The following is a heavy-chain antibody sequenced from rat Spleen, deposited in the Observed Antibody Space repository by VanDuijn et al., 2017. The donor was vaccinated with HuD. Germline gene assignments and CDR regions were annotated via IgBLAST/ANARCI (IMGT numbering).Heavy chain of an antibody. CDR2: ISPSDGST. CDR3: ARTGDDGYYHVGVDA. D-gene: IGHD1-12*03. V-gene: IGHV5-25*01. J-gene: IGHJ4*01. CDR1: GFTFTNYY. Sequence: EVQLVESGGGLVQPGRSLNLSCAASGFTFTNYYMAWVRQAPTKGLEWVASISPSDGSTYYIDSVKGRFTISRDNAKSSLYLQMNSLKSEDTATYYCARTGDDGYYHVGVDAWGQGASVTVSS.